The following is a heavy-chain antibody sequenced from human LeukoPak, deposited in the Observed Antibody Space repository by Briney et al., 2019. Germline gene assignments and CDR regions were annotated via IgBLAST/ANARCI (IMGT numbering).Heavy chain of an antibody. Sequence: GGSLRLSCAASGFTFSSYWMHWVRQAPGKGLVWVSRINTDGSSTSYADSVEGRFTISRDNAKNTLYLQMNSLRAEDTAVYYCANVEMATNYWGQGTLVTVSS. J-gene: IGHJ4*02. CDR1: GFTFSSYW. V-gene: IGHV3-74*01. CDR3: ANVEMATNY. D-gene: IGHD5-24*01. CDR2: INTDGSST.